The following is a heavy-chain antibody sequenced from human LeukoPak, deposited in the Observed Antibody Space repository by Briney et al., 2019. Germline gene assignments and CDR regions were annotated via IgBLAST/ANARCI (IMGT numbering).Heavy chain of an antibody. V-gene: IGHV3-21*01. CDR2: ISSSSSYI. J-gene: IGHJ4*02. Sequence: GGSLRLSCAATGFTFSSYSMNWVRQAPGKGLEWVSSISSSSSYIYYADSVKGRFTISRDNAKNSLYLQMNSLRAEDTAVYYCARARSGSYYPYFDYWGQGTLVTVSS. CDR3: ARARSGSYYPYFDY. D-gene: IGHD1-26*01. CDR1: GFTFSSYS.